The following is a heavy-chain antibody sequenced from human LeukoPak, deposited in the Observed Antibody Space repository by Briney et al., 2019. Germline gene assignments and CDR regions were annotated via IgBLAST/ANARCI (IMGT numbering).Heavy chain of an antibody. CDR1: RFTFRNYG. D-gene: IGHD1-1*01. J-gene: IGHJ4*02. Sequence: GGTLRLSCAASRFTFRNYGTHWVREAPGKGLECRTLISYDGSNQFYADSVKVQFTIYIDNSKGTLFLQLDGLRPGDAAVLFFAKDFHLNGANFSGHWGQGTLVTVSS. V-gene: IGHV3-30*18. CDR3: AKDFHLNGANFSGH. CDR2: ISYDGSNQ.